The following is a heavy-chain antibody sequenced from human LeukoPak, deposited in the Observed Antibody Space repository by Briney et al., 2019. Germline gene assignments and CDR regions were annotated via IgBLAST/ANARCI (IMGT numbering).Heavy chain of an antibody. CDR2: VSYSGTT. Sequence: SETLSLTCAVSSGSITTSRYCWGWIRQPPGKGLEWIGSVSYSGTTYYNPSLKGRVTISMNTSRKQFSLRLSSVTAADTAVYYCAMHAYYFDTSDSYYYLDDWGQGTLVTVSS. V-gene: IGHV4-39*01. J-gene: IGHJ4*02. D-gene: IGHD3-22*01. CDR1: SGSITTSRYC. CDR3: AMHAYYFDTSDSYYYLDD.